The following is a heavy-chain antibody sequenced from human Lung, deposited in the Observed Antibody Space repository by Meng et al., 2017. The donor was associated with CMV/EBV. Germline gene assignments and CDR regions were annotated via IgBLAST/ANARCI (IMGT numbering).Heavy chain of an antibody. Sequence: ESXKISCAASGFTFSSYWMSWVRQAPGKGLEWVANIKQDGSEKYYVDSVKGRFTISRDNAKNSLYLQMNSLRAEDTAVYYCARDRGRYGRAVWGQRTAVTVAS. CDR1: GFTFSSYW. CDR2: IKQDGSEK. J-gene: IGHJ6*02. V-gene: IGHV3-7*01. CDR3: ARDRGRYGRAV.